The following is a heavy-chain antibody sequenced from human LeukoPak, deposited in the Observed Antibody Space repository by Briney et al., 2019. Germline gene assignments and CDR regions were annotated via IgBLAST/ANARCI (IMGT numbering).Heavy chain of an antibody. J-gene: IGHJ6*02. V-gene: IGHV4-59*08. CDR2: IYYSGST. CDR3: ARQMYYYDGLDV. Sequence: PSETPSLTCTVSGGSISTYYWSWIRQPPGKGLEWIGYIYYSGSTTYNPSLKSRGTISVDTSNNQFSLNLTSVTAADTAVYYCARQMYYYDGLDVWGQGTPVTVSS. CDR1: GGSISTYY. D-gene: IGHD3-22*01.